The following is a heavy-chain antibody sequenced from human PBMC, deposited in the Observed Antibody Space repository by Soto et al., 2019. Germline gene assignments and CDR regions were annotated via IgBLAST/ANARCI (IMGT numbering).Heavy chain of an antibody. V-gene: IGHV1-69*13. CDR1: GGTFSSYA. CDR2: IIPIFGTA. CDR3: ARDYGDYYFDY. D-gene: IGHD4-17*01. J-gene: IGHJ4*02. Sequence: GASVKVSCKASGGTFSSYAISWVRQAPGQGLEWMGGIIPIFGTANYAQKFQGRVTITADESTSTAYMELSSLRFEDTAVYYCARDYGDYYFDYWGQGTLVTVSS.